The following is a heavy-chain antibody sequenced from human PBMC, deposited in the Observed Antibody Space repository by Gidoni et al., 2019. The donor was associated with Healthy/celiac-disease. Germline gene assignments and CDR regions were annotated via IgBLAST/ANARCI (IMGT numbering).Heavy chain of an antibody. CDR3: ARHKATVVTPDYYYGMDV. CDR1: GGSISSSSYY. D-gene: IGHD2-15*01. Sequence: QLQLQESGPGLVKTWEPLSLTCTVSGGSISSSSYYWGWIRQPPGKGLEWIGSIYYSGSTYYNPSLKSRVTISVDTSKNQFSLKLSSVTAADTAVYYCARHKATVVTPDYYYGMDVWGQGTTVTVSS. V-gene: IGHV4-39*01. CDR2: IYYSGST. J-gene: IGHJ6*02.